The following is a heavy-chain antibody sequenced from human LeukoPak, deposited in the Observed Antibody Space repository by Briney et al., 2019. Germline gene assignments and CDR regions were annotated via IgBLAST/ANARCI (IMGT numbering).Heavy chain of an antibody. CDR2: IYYSGST. J-gene: IGHJ4*02. Sequence: SETLSLTCTVSGGSISSSSYYWGWIRQPPGKGLEWIGSIYYSGSTYYNPSLKSRVTISLDTSKNQFSLKPSSVTAADTAVYYCANSIDFDYGDYYFDYWGQGALVTISS. CDR1: GGSISSSSYY. D-gene: IGHD4-17*01. V-gene: IGHV4-39*07. CDR3: ANSIDFDYGDYYFDY.